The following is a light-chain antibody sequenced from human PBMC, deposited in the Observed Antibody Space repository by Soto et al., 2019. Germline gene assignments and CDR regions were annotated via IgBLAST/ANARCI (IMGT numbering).Light chain of an antibody. CDR2: KVS. V-gene: IGKV2-30*01. Sequence: DVVMTQSPLSLPVTLGQPASVSCRSSQSLVYSEGNTSLTWFQQRPGQSPRRLIYKVSNRDSGVPDRFSGSGSGTDFALKISRVEAEDVGVYYCMQGTHWPITFGQGTRLEIK. CDR3: MQGTHWPIT. J-gene: IGKJ5*01. CDR1: QSLVYSEGNTS.